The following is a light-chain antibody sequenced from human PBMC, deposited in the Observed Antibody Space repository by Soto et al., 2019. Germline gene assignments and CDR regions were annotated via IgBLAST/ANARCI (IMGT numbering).Light chain of an antibody. CDR3: QQYFGSPWT. Sequence: EIVLTQSPGTLSLSPGEGATLSCRASESVNTNYFAWYQQKLRQAPRLLIYATSSRATGVPDRFSGSGSGTGFSLTISRLEPEDLGSYYCQQYFGSPWTFGQGTKVEIK. V-gene: IGKV3-20*01. J-gene: IGKJ1*01. CDR2: ATS. CDR1: ESVNTNY.